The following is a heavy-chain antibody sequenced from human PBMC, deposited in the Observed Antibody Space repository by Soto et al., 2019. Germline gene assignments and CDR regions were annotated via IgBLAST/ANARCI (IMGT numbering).Heavy chain of an antibody. CDR3: AKGMTTVTTLNLNY. CDR1: GFTFNSHA. Sequence: GGSLRLSCAASGFTFNSHAMNWVRQAPGKGLDWVSAINAGGGSTYYADSVRGRFTISRDNSKNTLFLQMNSLRAEDTAVYYCAKGMTTVTTLNLNYWGLGTLVTVSS. D-gene: IGHD4-17*01. V-gene: IGHV3-23*01. J-gene: IGHJ4*02. CDR2: INAGGGST.